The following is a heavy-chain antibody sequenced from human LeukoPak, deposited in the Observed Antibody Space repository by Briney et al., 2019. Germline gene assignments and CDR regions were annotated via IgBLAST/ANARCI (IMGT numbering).Heavy chain of an antibody. CDR3: AKAPRYYYDSSGYPYYFDY. CDR1: GFTFSSHA. V-gene: IGHV3-23*01. Sequence: PGGSLRLSCAASGFTFSSHAMSWVRQAPGRGLEWVFGISGSGRSTYYADSVKGRFTISRDNSKNTLYLQMNSLRAEDTAVYYCAKAPRYYYDSSGYPYYFDYWGQGTLVTVSS. D-gene: IGHD3-22*01. CDR2: ISGSGRST. J-gene: IGHJ4*02.